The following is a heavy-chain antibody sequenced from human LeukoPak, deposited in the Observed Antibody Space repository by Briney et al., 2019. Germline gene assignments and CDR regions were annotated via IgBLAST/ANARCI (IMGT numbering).Heavy chain of an antibody. D-gene: IGHD3-9*01. CDR2: IYYSGST. Sequence: KPSETLSLTCTVSGGSISSSSYYWGWIRQPPGKGLEWIRSIYYSGSTYYNPSLKSRVTISVGTSKNQFSLKLSSVTAADTAVYYCARQLRYFDWLLRSNFDYWGQGTLVTVSS. CDR3: ARQLRYFDWLLRSNFDY. V-gene: IGHV4-39*01. CDR1: GGSISSSSYY. J-gene: IGHJ4*02.